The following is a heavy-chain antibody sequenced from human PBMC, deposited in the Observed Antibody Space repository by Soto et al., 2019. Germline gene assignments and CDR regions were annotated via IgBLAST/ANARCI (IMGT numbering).Heavy chain of an antibody. D-gene: IGHD2-15*01. Sequence: QVHLQESGPGLVKPSQTLSLTCNVSGGSISSGGYYWIWIRQHPGEGLEWIGYIYYSGSTYYNPYLKSRVTSSVDTSKNQFSLNLRSVTAADTAMYSCARVVVGRVVAATSLFDYWGQGTLVTVSS. J-gene: IGHJ4*02. CDR2: IYYSGST. V-gene: IGHV4-31*03. CDR1: GGSISSGGYY. CDR3: ARVVVGRVVAATSLFDY.